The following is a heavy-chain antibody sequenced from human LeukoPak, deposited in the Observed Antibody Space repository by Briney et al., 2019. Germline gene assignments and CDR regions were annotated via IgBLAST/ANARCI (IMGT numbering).Heavy chain of an antibody. V-gene: IGHV4-31*02. CDR3: ARGRSADSSGYYYRGFDY. CDR1: GFTVSSNF. Sequence: LRLSCAASGFTVSSNFMSWIRQHPGKGLEWIGYIYYSGSTYYNPSLKSRVTISVDTSKNQFSLKLSSVTAADTAVYYCARGRSADSSGYYYRGFDYWGQGTLVTVSS. D-gene: IGHD3-22*01. J-gene: IGHJ4*02. CDR2: IYYSGST.